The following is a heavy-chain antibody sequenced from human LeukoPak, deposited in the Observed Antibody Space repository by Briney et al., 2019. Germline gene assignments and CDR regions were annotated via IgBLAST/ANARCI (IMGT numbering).Heavy chain of an antibody. CDR3: AREANIRFLEWLLKPFDY. CDR2: INPSGGST. J-gene: IGHJ4*02. V-gene: IGHV1-46*01. Sequence: ASVKVSCKASGYTFTSYYMHWVRQAPGQGLEWMGIINPSGGSTSYAQKFQGRVTMTRDTSTSTVYMELSSLRSEDTAVYYCAREANIRFLEWLLKPFDYWGQGTLVTVSS. D-gene: IGHD3-3*01. CDR1: GYTFTSYY.